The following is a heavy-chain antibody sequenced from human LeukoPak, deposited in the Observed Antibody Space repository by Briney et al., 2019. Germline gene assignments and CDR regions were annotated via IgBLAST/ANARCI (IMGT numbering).Heavy chain of an antibody. J-gene: IGHJ4*02. V-gene: IGHV3-48*01. CDR1: GFTFSSYS. D-gene: IGHD2-21*02. CDR2: ISSSSSTI. CDR3: ARDGTAYCGGDCYSSGIYY. Sequence: GGSLRLSCAASGFTFSSYSMNWVRQAPGKGLEWVSYISSSSSTIYYADSVKGRFTIPRDNAKNSLYLQMNSLRAEDTAVYYCARDGTAYCGGDCYSSGIYYWGQGTLVTVSS.